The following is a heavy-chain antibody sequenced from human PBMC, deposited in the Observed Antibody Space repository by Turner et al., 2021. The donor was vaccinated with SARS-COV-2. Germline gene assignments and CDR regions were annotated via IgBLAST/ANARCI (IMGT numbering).Heavy chain of an antibody. D-gene: IGHD6-13*01. V-gene: IGHV4-39*01. CDR2: IYYSGST. CDR3: ARHWEVAAAAYLARFDP. J-gene: IGHJ5*02. CDR1: SGSISSRRYY. Sequence: LPLQESGLGLVKPAETLALTCTGASGSISSRRYYWGWIRQPPGKGLEWFGSIYYSGSTYYNPSLKSRVTISVDTSKNQFSLKLTSVTAADTAVYFCARHWEVAAAAYLARFDPWGQGTLVTVSS.